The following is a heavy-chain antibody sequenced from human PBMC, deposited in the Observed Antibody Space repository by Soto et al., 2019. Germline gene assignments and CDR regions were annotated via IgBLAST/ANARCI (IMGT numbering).Heavy chain of an antibody. CDR1: GYSFNTYW. V-gene: IGHV5-51*01. Sequence: GESLKISCKTSGYSFNTYWIGWVRQMPGKGLEWMGIIYPGDSDTGYSPSFQGQVTISADKSISTAYLQWSSLKASDTAIYHCARPIGALSTTDFTYWGQGTLVTVSS. D-gene: IGHD3-22*01. J-gene: IGHJ4*02. CDR3: ARPIGALSTTDFTY. CDR2: IYPGDSDT.